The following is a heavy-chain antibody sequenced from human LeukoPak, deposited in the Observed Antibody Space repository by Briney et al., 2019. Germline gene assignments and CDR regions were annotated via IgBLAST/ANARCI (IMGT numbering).Heavy chain of an antibody. CDR3: AKYILYHGAFDV. Sequence: RTGGSLRLSCAASGFNFIDYTMNWVRQAPGKGLEWVSSITSTGRYIFYADSLKGRFTISRDNAKNSLDLQMNSLEAEDTAVYYCAKYILYHGAFDVWGQGTMVTVSS. D-gene: IGHD2-8*01. J-gene: IGHJ3*01. CDR2: ITSTGRYI. CDR1: GFNFIDYT. V-gene: IGHV3-21*01.